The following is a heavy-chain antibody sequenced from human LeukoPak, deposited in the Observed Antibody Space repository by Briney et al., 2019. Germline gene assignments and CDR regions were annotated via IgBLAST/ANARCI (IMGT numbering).Heavy chain of an antibody. D-gene: IGHD4-17*01. CDR3: VRVPTTVTTGFDY. CDR1: GYTFTSYD. J-gene: IGHJ4*02. V-gene: IGHV1-8*01. Sequence: ASVKVSCKASGYTFTSYDINWVRQATGQGLEWMGWMNPNSGNTGYAQKFQGRVTMTRNTSISTAYMELSSLRSEDTAVYYCVRVPTTVTTGFDYWGQGTLVTVSS. CDR2: MNPNSGNT.